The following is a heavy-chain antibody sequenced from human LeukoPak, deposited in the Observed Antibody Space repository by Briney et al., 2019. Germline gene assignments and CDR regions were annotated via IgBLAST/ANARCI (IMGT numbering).Heavy chain of an antibody. D-gene: IGHD2-15*01. CDR2: IIPIFGTA. Sequence: ASVKVSCKASGGTFSSYAISWVRQAPGQGLEWMGGIIPIFGTANYAQKFQGRVTITADESTSTAYMELSSLRSEDTAVYYCAREWWDGSQAYYYGMDVWGQGTTVTVSS. CDR3: AREWWDGSQAYYYGMDV. J-gene: IGHJ6*02. V-gene: IGHV1-69*13. CDR1: GGTFSSYA.